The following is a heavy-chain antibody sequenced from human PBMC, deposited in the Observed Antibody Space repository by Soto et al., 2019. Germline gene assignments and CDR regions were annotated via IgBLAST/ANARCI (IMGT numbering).Heavy chain of an antibody. V-gene: IGHV4-31*03. CDR3: ASLTSRDYEKGSYYYYYGMDV. CDR1: GGSISSGGYY. CDR2: IYYSGST. J-gene: IGHJ6*02. Sequence: QVQLQESGPGLVKPSQTLSLTCTVSGGSISSGGYYWSWIRQHPGKGLEWIGYIYYSGSTYYNPSLKSRVTISGDTSKNQFALKLSSVTAADTAVYYCASLTSRDYEKGSYYYYYGMDVWGQGTTVTVSS. D-gene: IGHD4-17*01.